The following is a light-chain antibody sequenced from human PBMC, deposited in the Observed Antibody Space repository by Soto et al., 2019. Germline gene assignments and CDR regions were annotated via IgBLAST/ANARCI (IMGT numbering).Light chain of an antibody. CDR1: PSVTTY. Sequence: EIVLTQSPATLSLSPGERATLSCRASPSVTTYLAWYQQKPGQPPRLLISGAFNRAAGIPARFSGSGSGTDFTLTISSLEPEDSAVYYCQQRNIWPPVTFGQGTRLEI. CDR2: GAF. V-gene: IGKV3-11*01. J-gene: IGKJ5*01. CDR3: QQRNIWPPVT.